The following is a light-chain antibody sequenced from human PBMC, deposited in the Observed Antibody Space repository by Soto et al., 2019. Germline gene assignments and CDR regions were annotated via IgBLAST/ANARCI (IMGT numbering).Light chain of an antibody. CDR3: QQANSFPIT. CDR2: DTS. Sequence: EMVMTQSPATLSVSPGERATLSCRASQSVSSKLAWYQQKPGQAPRLLIYDTSTRATGIPARFSGSGSGTEFTLTISSLQPEDFATYYCQQANSFPITFGQGTRLEI. V-gene: IGKV3-15*01. J-gene: IGKJ5*01. CDR1: QSVSSK.